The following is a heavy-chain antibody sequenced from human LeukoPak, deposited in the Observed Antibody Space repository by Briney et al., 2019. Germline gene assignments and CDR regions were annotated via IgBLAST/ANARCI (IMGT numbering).Heavy chain of an antibody. Sequence: GGSLRLSCAASGFTFSSYEMNWVRQAPGKGLECVSYISSSGGTISCADSVKGRFTISRDNAKNALYLQMNSLRAEDTANYYCARGGNWFDPWGQGTLVTVSS. D-gene: IGHD3-16*01. CDR2: ISSSGGTI. CDR3: ARGGNWFDP. V-gene: IGHV3-48*03. CDR1: GFTFSSYE. J-gene: IGHJ5*02.